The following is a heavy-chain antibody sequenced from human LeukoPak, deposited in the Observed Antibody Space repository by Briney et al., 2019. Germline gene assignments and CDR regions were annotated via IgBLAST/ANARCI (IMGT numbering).Heavy chain of an antibody. CDR2: ISYGGSNK. Sequence: PGRSLRLSCAASGFTFSSYGMHWVRQAPGKGLEWVAVISYGGSNKYYADSVKGRFTISRDNSKNTLYLQMNSLRAEDTAVYYGAKIILSVWIDYWGQGTLVTVSS. CDR3: AKIILSVWIDY. D-gene: IGHD5/OR15-5a*01. J-gene: IGHJ4*02. V-gene: IGHV3-30*18. CDR1: GFTFSSYG.